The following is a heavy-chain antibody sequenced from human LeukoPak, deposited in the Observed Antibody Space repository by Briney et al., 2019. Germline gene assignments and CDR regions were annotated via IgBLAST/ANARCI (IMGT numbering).Heavy chain of an antibody. Sequence: SETLSLTCAVYGGSFSGYYWSWIRQPPGKGLEWIGELNHSGSTNYNPSLKSRVTISVDTSKNQFSLKLSSVTAADTAVYYCARVLGSSSSWYFSPPYYYYYMDVWGKGTTVTVSS. CDR2: LNHSGST. J-gene: IGHJ6*03. CDR1: GGSFSGYY. V-gene: IGHV4-34*09. D-gene: IGHD6-13*01. CDR3: ARVLGSSSSWYFSPPYYYYYMDV.